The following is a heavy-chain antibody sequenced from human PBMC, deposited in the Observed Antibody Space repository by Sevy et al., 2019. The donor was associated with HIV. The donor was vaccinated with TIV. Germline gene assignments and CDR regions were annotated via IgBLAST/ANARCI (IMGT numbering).Heavy chain of an antibody. J-gene: IGHJ4*02. CDR2: IKQDGSKK. Sequence: GGSLRLSCEASGLVFSSHWMTWVRQAPGKGLEWVANIKQDGSKKYYVDSVKGRFTISRDNARNSLYLRMNSLRVEDTAMYYCASDYFWGQGSLVTVSS. CDR3: ASDYF. CDR1: GLVFSSHW. V-gene: IGHV3-7*01. D-gene: IGHD3-10*01.